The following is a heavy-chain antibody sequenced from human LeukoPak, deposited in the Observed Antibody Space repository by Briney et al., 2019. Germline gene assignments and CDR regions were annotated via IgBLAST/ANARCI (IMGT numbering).Heavy chain of an antibody. CDR2: TYYKSARYN. CDR3: ARGTGWPQFDY. CDR1: GDSVSRDSIA. D-gene: IGHD6-19*01. V-gene: IGHV6-1*01. Sequence: SQTLSLTCAISGDSVSRDSIAWNWIRQSPSRGLEWLGRTYYKSARYNDYAVSVKGRIIINPDTSKNQFSLQLNSVTPGDTAVYYCARGTGWPQFDYWGQGTLVTVSS. J-gene: IGHJ4*02.